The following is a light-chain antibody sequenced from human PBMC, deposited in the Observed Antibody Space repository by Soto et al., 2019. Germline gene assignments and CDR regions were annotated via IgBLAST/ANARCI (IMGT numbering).Light chain of an antibody. V-gene: IGKV1-5*03. CDR3: QQYNSYSYT. CDR2: KAS. CDR1: QSIGSY. Sequence: DIQMTQSPSTLSLSVLDIVTTTCRASQSIGSYLAWYQQKPGKAPNLLIYKASNLASGVPSRFTGGGSGTDFTLTINSLQPDDSATYFCQQYNSYSYTFGQGTRLEIK. J-gene: IGKJ5*01.